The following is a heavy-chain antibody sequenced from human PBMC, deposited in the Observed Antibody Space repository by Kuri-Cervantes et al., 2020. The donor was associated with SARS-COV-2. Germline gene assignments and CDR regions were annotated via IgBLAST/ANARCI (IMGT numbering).Heavy chain of an antibody. V-gene: IGHV4-59*08. D-gene: IGHD3-22*01. J-gene: IGHJ5*02. Sequence: SETLSLTCTVSGGSISSYYWSWIRQPPGKGLEWIGYIYYSGSTNYNPSLKSRVTISVDTSKNQFSLKLSSVTAADTAVYYCARLSYYYDSSGYYGGNWFDPWGQGTLVTVSS. CDR2: IYYSGST. CDR1: GGSISSYY. CDR3: ARLSYYYDSSGYYGGNWFDP.